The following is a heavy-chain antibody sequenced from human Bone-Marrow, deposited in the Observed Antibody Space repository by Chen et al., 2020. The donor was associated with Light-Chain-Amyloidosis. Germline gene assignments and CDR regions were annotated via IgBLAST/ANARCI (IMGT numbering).Heavy chain of an antibody. J-gene: IGHJ4*02. V-gene: IGHV5-51*01. D-gene: IGHD5-12*01. CDR3: ARRRDGYNFGY. CDR1: GYKFPNYW. CDR2: IYPDDSDA. Sequence: ELQLAQSGQALTTPGESPQISCKGPGYKFPNYWIGWVRQMPGKGLEWMGVIYPDDSDARSSPSVDGQVTISADKSIPTAFLQWRSLKASDTAMYYCARRRDGYNFGYWCQGTLVTVSS.